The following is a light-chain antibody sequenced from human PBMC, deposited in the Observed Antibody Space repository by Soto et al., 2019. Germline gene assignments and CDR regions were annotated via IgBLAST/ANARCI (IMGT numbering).Light chain of an antibody. CDR1: QSISSW. V-gene: IGKV1-39*01. CDR2: AAS. Sequence: DIERTQYTATLSASVGEKIAIICRSSQSISSWLAWYQQKPGKAPKLLIYAASSLQSGVPSRFSGSGSGTDFTLTISSLQPEDFATYYCQQSYSTPPTFGQGTKVDI. J-gene: IGKJ1*01. CDR3: QQSYSTPPT.